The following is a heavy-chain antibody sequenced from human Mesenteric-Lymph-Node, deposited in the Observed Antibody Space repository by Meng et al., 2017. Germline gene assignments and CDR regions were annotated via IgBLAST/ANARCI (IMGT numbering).Heavy chain of an antibody. V-gene: IGHV1-2*02. CDR1: GYNFTAFY. J-gene: IGHJ4*02. D-gene: IGHD3-22*01. CDR2: INTYTGGA. CDR3: ARDPEKYYYDSSAP. Sequence: ASVKVSCKASGYNFTAFYIHWVRQAPGQGLEWVGGINTYTGGAEPAQKFQGRVTMTRDTSTSTVYMELSRLRSDDTAVYYCARDPEKYYYDSSAPWGQGTLVTVSS.